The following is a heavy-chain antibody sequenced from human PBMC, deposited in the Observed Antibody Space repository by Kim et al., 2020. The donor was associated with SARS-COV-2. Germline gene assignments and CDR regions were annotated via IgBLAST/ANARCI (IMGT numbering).Heavy chain of an antibody. J-gene: IGHJ4*02. D-gene: IGHD4-17*01. Sequence: YAQKFQGRVTMTRNTSISTAYMELSSLRSEDTAVYYCARWSPGGDYESVHWGQGTLVTVSS. V-gene: IGHV1-8*01. CDR3: ARWSPGGDYESVH.